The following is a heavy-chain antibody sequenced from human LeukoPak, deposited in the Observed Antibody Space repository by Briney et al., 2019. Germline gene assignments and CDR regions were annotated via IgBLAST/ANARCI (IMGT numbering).Heavy chain of an antibody. D-gene: IGHD3-22*01. CDR1: GFTFSDYY. Sequence: GGSLRLSCAASGFTFSDYYMSWIRQAPGKGLEWVSYISSSSSYTNYADSVKGRFTISRDNAKNSLYLQMNSLRAEDTAVYYCARDLGYYYDSSGYYRDYFDYWGQGTLVTVSS. CDR3: ARDLGYYYDSSGYYRDYFDY. V-gene: IGHV3-11*06. CDR2: ISSSSSYT. J-gene: IGHJ4*02.